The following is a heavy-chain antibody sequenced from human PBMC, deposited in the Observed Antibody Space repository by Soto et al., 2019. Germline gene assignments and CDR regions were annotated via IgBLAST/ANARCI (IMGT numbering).Heavy chain of an antibody. CDR3: ARHFLIRVTMVRGVIRVPGYMDV. CDR2: IYYSGNT. CDR1: GGSISSNMYY. D-gene: IGHD3-10*01. J-gene: IGHJ6*03. Sequence: SETLSLTCTVSGGSISSNMYYWGWIRQPPGKGLEWIASIYYSGNTYYNPSLKSRVTISLDTSRNQFSLKLSSVTAADTAVYYCARHFLIRVTMVRGVIRVPGYMDVWGKGTTVTVSS. V-gene: IGHV4-39*01.